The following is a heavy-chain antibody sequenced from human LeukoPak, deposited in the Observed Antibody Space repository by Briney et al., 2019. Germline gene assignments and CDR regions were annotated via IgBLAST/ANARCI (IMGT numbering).Heavy chain of an antibody. J-gene: IGHJ3*02. CDR1: GYSFTLYA. CDR3: ATPDGSYVHDAFDI. Sequence: ASVKVSCKASGYSFTLYAMNWVRQAPGQGLEWMGWINTNTGNPTYAQGFTGRFVFSLDTSVSTAYLQISSLKAEDTAVYYCATPDGSYVHDAFDIWGQGTMVTVSS. D-gene: IGHD1-26*01. CDR2: INTNTGNP. V-gene: IGHV7-4-1*02.